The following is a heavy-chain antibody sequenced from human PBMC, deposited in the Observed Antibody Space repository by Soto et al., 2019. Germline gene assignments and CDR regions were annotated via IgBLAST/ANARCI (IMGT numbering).Heavy chain of an antibody. D-gene: IGHD2-8*01. CDR2: ISSSSSTI. CDR1: GFTFSSYS. CDR3: AREPAYCTNGVCYVDY. V-gene: IGHV3-48*01. J-gene: IGHJ4*02. Sequence: EVQLVESGGGLVQPGGSLRLSCAASGFTFSSYSMNWVRQAPGKGLEWVSYISSSSSTIYYADSVKGRFTISRDNAKNSLYLQMNSLRAEDTAVYYWAREPAYCTNGVCYVDYWGQGTLVTVSS.